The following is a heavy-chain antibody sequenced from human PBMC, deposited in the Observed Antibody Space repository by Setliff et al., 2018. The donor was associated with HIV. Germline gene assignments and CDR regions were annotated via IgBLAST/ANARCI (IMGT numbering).Heavy chain of an antibody. CDR3: ARTDWARTSYYYYYGMNV. J-gene: IGHJ6*02. CDR2: IYTSGST. V-gene: IGHV4-61*09. CDR1: GYSIRSGYY. Sequence: SETLSLTCAVSGYSIRSGYYWSWIRQPAGKGLEWIGHIYTSGSTNYNPSLKSRVTISVDTSKNQFSLKLSSVTAADTAVYYCARTDWARTSYYYYYGMNVWGQGTTVTVSS. D-gene: IGHD3-9*01.